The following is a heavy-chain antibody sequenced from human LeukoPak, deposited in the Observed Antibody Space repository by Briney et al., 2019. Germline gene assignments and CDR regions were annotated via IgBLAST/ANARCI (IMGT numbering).Heavy chain of an antibody. CDR2: IYSVGST. CDR1: GFTVSSNY. J-gene: IGHJ4*02. Sequence: GGSLRLSCAASGFTVSSNYMSWVRQAPGKGLEWVSVIYSVGSTYYTDSVKGRFTPSRDNSKNTLYLQMNSLRAEDTAVYYCARDRDYGGFDYWGQGTLVTVSS. D-gene: IGHD4-23*01. V-gene: IGHV3-53*01. CDR3: ARDRDYGGFDY.